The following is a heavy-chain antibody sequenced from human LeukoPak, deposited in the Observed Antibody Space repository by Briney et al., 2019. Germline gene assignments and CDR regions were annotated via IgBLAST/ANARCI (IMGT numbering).Heavy chain of an antibody. CDR1: GFIFSSYA. Sequence: GGSLRLSCAASGFIFSSYAMSWVRQAPGKGLEWVSAISGSGGSTYYADSVKGRFTISRDNSKNTLYLQMNSLRAEDTAVYYCAKTIAAAVFYYYGMDVWGQGTTVTVSS. CDR2: ISGSGGST. J-gene: IGHJ6*02. V-gene: IGHV3-23*01. D-gene: IGHD6-13*01. CDR3: AKTIAAAVFYYYGMDV.